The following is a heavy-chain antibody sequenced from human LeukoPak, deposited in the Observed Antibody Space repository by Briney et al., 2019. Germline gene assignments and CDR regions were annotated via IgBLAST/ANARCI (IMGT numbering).Heavy chain of an antibody. CDR2: TYNRSKWYY. CDR1: GDTVSSNSAA. Sequence: SQTLSLTCDISGDTVSSNSAAWKWIRQSPSRGLEWLGRTYNRSKWYYDYGVAVKSRITSTRDTSKNLCSLQLDSVTAYDTAVYYCARGFALDFWGQGTMVTVSS. J-gene: IGHJ3*01. V-gene: IGHV6-1*01. CDR3: ARGFALDF.